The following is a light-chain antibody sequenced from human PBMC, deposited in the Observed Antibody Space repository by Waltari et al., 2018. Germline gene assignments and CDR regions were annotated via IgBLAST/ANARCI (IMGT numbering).Light chain of an antibody. CDR1: QSVDSH. CDR3: QQYNNWPPLT. J-gene: IGKJ4*01. CDR2: GAA. Sequence: EIVMTQSPATLSVSPGERATLSCRASQSVDSHLAWYQPKPGQAPRLLIRGAATRATGIPARFRGSGSGTDFTLIIDSLESEDFAVYYCQQYNNWPPLTFGGGTKVEIK. V-gene: IGKV3-15*01.